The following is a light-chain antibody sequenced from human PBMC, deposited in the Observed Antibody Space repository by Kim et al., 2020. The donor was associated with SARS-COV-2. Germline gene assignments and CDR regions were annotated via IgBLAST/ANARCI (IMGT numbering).Light chain of an antibody. CDR3: QTWGPGIRV. J-gene: IGLJ3*02. CDR2: LNSDGSH. V-gene: IGLV4-69*02. CDR1: SGHSNYA. Sequence: QPVLTQSPPASASLGASVKLTCTLSSGHSNYAIAWHQQLPEKGPRYLMKLNSDGSHTEGDGVPDRFSGSSSGTERYLTISNLQSEDEADYYCQTWGPGIRVFGGGTQLTVL.